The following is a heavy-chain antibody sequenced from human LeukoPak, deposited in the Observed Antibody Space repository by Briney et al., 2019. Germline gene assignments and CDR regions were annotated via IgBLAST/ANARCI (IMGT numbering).Heavy chain of an antibody. CDR3: ARTDEMTFDY. J-gene: IGHJ4*02. V-gene: IGHV5-51*01. D-gene: IGHD5-24*01. Sequence: GESLKISCKGSGYSFTDYWIGWVRQMPGKGLEWMGIVYPGDSDTRYSPSFQGQVTISADKSISTAYLQWSSLKASDTAIYYCARTDEMTFDYWGQGTLVTVSS. CDR1: GYSFTDYW. CDR2: VYPGDSDT.